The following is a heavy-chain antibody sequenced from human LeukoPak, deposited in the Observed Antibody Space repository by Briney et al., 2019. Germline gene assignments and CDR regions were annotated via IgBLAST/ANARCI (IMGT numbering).Heavy chain of an antibody. D-gene: IGHD6-25*01. CDR2: IIPILGIA. J-gene: IGHJ4*02. V-gene: IGHV1-69*04. CDR1: GGTFSSYA. Sequence: GASVKVSCTASGGTFSSYAISWVRQAPGQGLEWMGRIIPILGIASYAQKFQGRVTMTRDTSTSTVYMELSSLRSEDTAVYYCARDDPSGPDYWGQGTLVTVSS. CDR3: ARDDPSGPDY.